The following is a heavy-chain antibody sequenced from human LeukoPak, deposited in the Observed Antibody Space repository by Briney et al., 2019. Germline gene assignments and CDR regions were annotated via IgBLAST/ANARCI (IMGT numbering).Heavy chain of an antibody. CDR1: GFSFKDYW. J-gene: IGHJ6*02. V-gene: IGHV3-7*01. CDR3: ARDTAMVRGDYYYYYGMDV. D-gene: IGHD5-18*01. CDR2: ITPDGSGK. Sequence: GGSLRLSCAASGFSFKDYWMSWVRQAPGKGLEWVADITPDGSGKTYVDSVKGRFTISRDNSKNTLYLQMNSLRAEDTAVYYCARDTAMVRGDYYYYYGMDVWGQGTTVTVSS.